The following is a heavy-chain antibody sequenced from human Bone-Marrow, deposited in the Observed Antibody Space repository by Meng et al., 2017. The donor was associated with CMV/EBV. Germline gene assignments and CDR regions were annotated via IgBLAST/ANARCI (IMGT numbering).Heavy chain of an antibody. CDR1: GFMFSRYW. CDR2: IKQDGSET. V-gene: IGHV3-7*01. J-gene: IGHJ6*01. D-gene: IGHD3-22*01. Sequence: GESLKISCAASGFMFSRYWMSWVRQAPGKGLEWVAIIKQDGSETRYVDSVKGRFTISKDSAKNTLYLQMNSLRAEDTGVYYCVRAPTTYFYDRSASDEDVWGQGNTVNFAS. CDR3: VRAPTTYFYDRSASDEDV.